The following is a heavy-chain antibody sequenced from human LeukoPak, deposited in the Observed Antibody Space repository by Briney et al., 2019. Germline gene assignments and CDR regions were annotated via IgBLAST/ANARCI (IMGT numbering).Heavy chain of an antibody. D-gene: IGHD6-19*01. CDR2: IRGSGAT. V-gene: IGHV3-23*01. CDR3: AKDRSRYSGGWYGDY. J-gene: IGHJ4*02. CDR1: GFSFRNYD. Sequence: GGSLRLSCAASGFSFRNYDMNWVRQAPGGGLEWVSAIRGSGATHYADSVKGRFTISRDNSKNTLYLQMNSLRAEDTAVYYCAKDRSRYSGGWYGDYWGQGTLVTVSS.